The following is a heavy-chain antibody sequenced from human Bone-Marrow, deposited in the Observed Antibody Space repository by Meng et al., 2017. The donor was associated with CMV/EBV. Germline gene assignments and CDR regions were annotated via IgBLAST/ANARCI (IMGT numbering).Heavy chain of an antibody. CDR3: ARENYDCSGYSKLNRFDP. D-gene: IGHD3-22*01. CDR2: INHSGST. Sequence: SETLSLTCAVYGGSFSGYYWSWIRRPPGKGLEWIGEINHSGSTNYNPSLKSRVTISVDTSKNQFSLKLSAVTAADTSVYYCARENYDCSGYSKLNRFDPWGQGTLVTVSS. J-gene: IGHJ5*02. V-gene: IGHV4-34*01. CDR1: GGSFSGYY.